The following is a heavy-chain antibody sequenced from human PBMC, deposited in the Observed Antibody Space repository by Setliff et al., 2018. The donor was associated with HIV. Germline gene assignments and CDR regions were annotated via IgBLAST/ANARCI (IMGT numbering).Heavy chain of an antibody. CDR3: ASRRGGGFLAWPDPYFDY. CDR1: GGSVDSRDYY. Sequence: SETLSLTCAVSGGSVDSRDYYWGWIRQPPGKGLEWIGNIHYSGSTYYNPSLKSRVTISVDTCRNQFYLDLRSVTAADTAVYYCASRRGGGFLAWPDPYFDYWGQGTLVTVSS. J-gene: IGHJ4*02. D-gene: IGHD3-3*01. CDR2: IHYSGST. V-gene: IGHV4-39*01.